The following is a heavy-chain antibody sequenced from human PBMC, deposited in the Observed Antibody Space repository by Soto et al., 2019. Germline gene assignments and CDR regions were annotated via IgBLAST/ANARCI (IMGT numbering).Heavy chain of an antibody. CDR1: GGTFSSYA. D-gene: IGHD3-10*01. CDR3: ASLEYYYGSGSYPIDY. J-gene: IGHJ4*02. V-gene: IGHV1-69*13. CDR2: IIPIFGTA. Sequence: ASVKVSCKASGGTFSSYAISWVRQAPGQGLEWMGGIIPIFGTANYAQKFQGGVTITADESTSTAYMELSSLRSEDTAVYYCASLEYYYGSGSYPIDYWGQGTLVTVSS.